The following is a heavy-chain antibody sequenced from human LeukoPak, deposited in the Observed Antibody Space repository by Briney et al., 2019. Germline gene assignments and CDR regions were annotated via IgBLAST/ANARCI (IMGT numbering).Heavy chain of an antibody. CDR1: GFTFSSFG. V-gene: IGHV3-23*01. D-gene: IGHD3-10*01. J-gene: IGHJ3*01. CDR2: ITSSGST. CDR3: AKDWPMGGSAFDS. Sequence: GGSLRLSCAASGFTFSSFGMSWVRQAPGKGLEWVSGITSSGSTYYADSVKGRFTISRDNSKNTLYLQMNSLRAEDTAVYYCAKDWPMGGSAFDSWGQGTVVTVSS.